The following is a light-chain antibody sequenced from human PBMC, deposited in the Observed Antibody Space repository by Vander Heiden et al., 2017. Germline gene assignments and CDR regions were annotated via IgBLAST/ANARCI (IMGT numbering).Light chain of an antibody. V-gene: IGLV8-61*01. CDR3: VLYMGSGISV. CDR2: STN. Sequence: QTVVTQEPSFSVSPGGRVTLTCGLSSGSVSTSYYPSWYQQTPGQAPRTFIYSTNSRSPGVPDRFSGSILGNKAALTITGAQADDESDYYCVLYMGSGISVFGGGTKLTVL. CDR1: SGSVSTSYY. J-gene: IGLJ2*01.